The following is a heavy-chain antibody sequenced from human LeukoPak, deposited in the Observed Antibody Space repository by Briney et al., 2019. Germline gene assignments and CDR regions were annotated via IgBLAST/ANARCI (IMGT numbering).Heavy chain of an antibody. CDR1: GFTFSSYW. CDR3: ARDLGSYYDSSGYSAFDI. V-gene: IGHV3-74*01. CDR2: INSDGSST. J-gene: IGHJ3*02. Sequence: GGSLRLSCAASGFTFSSYWMHWVRQAPGKGLVWVSRINSDGSSTSYADSVEGRFTISRDNAKNTLYLQMNSLRAEDTAVYYCARDLGSYYDSSGYSAFDIWGQGTMVTVSS. D-gene: IGHD3-22*01.